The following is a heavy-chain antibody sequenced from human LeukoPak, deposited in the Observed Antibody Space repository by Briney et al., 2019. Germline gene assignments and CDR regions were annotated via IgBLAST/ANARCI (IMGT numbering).Heavy chain of an antibody. Sequence: GRSLRLSCAASGFTFSSYGMHWVRQAPGKGLEWVAVIWYDGSNKYYADSVKGRFTISRDNSKNTPYLQMNSLRAEDTAVYYCARATYSSSSWCLDYWGQGTLVTVSS. CDR3: ARATYSSSSWCLDY. CDR1: GFTFSSYG. CDR2: IWYDGSNK. J-gene: IGHJ4*02. V-gene: IGHV3-33*01. D-gene: IGHD6-6*01.